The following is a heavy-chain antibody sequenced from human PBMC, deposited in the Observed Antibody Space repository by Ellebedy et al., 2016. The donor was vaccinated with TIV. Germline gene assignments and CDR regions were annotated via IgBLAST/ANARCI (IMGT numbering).Heavy chain of an antibody. V-gene: IGHV3-53*01. CDR3: ARKTDTGTSGDY. D-gene: IGHD1-1*01. CDR2: IYSGGST. J-gene: IGHJ4*02. Sequence: GESLKISCAASGFTVSNNFMSWVRQAPGKGLEWVSLIYSGGSTDYADSVKGRFTISRDSSKNTLYLQMNSLRAKDPAMYYCARKTDTGTSGDYWGQGTPVTVSS. CDR1: GFTVSNNF.